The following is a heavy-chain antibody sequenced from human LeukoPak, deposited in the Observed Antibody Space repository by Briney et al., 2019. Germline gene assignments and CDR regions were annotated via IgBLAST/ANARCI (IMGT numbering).Heavy chain of an antibody. V-gene: IGHV1-46*01. CDR3: ATLGPLAARPDY. Sequence: ASVKVSCKASGYTFTSYYMHWVRQAPAQGLEWMGIINPSGGSTSYAQKFQGRVTMTRDTSTSTVYMELSSLRSEDTAVYYCATLGPLAARPDYWGQGTLVTVSS. CDR1: GYTFTSYY. CDR2: INPSGGST. J-gene: IGHJ4*02. D-gene: IGHD6-6*01.